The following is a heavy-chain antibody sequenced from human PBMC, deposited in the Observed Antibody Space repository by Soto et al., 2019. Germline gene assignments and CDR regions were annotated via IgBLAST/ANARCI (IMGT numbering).Heavy chain of an antibody. CDR2: ISGSGGST. Sequence: GGSLRLSCAASGFTFSSYAMSWVRQAPGKGLEWVSAISGSGGSTYYADSVKGRFTISRDNSKNTLYLQMNSLRAEDTAVYYCAKDPKGGITGTTSSIDYWGQGTLVTVSS. V-gene: IGHV3-23*01. CDR3: AKDPKGGITGTTSSIDY. CDR1: GFTFSSYA. D-gene: IGHD1-7*01. J-gene: IGHJ4*02.